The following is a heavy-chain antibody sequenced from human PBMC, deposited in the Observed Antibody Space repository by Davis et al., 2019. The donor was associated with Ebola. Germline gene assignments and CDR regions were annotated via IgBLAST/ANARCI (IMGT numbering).Heavy chain of an antibody. V-gene: IGHV3-30*18. CDR3: AKVKDTAMVYVPHDY. D-gene: IGHD5-18*01. J-gene: IGHJ4*02. CDR1: GFTFSSYG. CDR2: ISYDGSNK. Sequence: GGSLRLSCAASGFTFSSYGMHWVRQAPGKGLEWVAVISYDGSNKYYADSVRGRFTISRDNSKNTLYLQMKSLRAEATAVYYCAKVKDTAMVYVPHDYWGQGTLVTVSS.